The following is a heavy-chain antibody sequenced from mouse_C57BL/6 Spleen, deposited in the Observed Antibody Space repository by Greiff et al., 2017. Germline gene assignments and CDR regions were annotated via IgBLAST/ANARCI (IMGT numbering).Heavy chain of an antibody. V-gene: IGHV1-55*01. CDR2: IYPGSGST. CDR3: AREDY. CDR1: GYTFTSYW. Sequence: QVQLKQPGAELVKPGASVKMSCKASGYTFTSYWITWVKQRPGQGLEWIGDIYPGSGSTNYNEKFKSKATLTVATSSSTAYMQLSSLTSEDSAVYYCAREDYWGQGTTLTVSS. J-gene: IGHJ2*01.